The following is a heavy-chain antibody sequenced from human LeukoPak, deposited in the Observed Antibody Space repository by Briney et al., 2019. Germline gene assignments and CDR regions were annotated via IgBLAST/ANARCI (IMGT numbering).Heavy chain of an antibody. Sequence: GGSLRLSCAASGFTFSDYWMTWVRQAPGKGLEWVANIKQDGREKYYVDSVKGRFTISRDNSKNTLYLQMNSLRVDDTAVYYCAKGSSSGWSKFDYWGQGTLVTVSS. CDR2: IKQDGREK. D-gene: IGHD6-19*01. V-gene: IGHV3-7*05. J-gene: IGHJ4*02. CDR1: GFTFSDYW. CDR3: AKGSSSGWSKFDY.